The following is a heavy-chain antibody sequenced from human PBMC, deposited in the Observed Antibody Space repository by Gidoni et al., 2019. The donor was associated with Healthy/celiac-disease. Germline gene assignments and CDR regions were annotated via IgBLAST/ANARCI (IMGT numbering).Heavy chain of an antibody. J-gene: IGHJ6*02. V-gene: IGHV3-21*01. CDR3: ARDRAYCGGDCYSAHYYYGMDV. CDR1: GVTFSSYS. CDR2: ISSRSSYI. Sequence: EVQLVESGGGLVKPGGSLRLSCAASGVTFSSYSMKCVRQAPGKGLEWVSSISSRSSYIYYADSVKGRFTISRDNAKNSLYLQMNSLRAEDTAVYYCARDRAYCGGDCYSAHYYYGMDVWGQGTTVTVSS. D-gene: IGHD2-21*01.